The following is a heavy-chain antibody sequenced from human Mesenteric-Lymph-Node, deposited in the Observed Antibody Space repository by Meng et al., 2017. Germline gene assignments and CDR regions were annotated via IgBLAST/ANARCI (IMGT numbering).Heavy chain of an antibody. J-gene: IGHJ4*02. CDR3: ARYDILTGYQDY. CDR2: IIPILGIA. Sequence: SVKVSCKASGGTFSSYTISWVRQAPGQGLEWMGRIIPILGIANYAQKFQGRVTITADKSTSTAYMELSSLRSEDTAVYYCARYDILTGYQDYWGQGTLVTVSS. V-gene: IGHV1-69*02. D-gene: IGHD3-9*01. CDR1: GGTFSSYT.